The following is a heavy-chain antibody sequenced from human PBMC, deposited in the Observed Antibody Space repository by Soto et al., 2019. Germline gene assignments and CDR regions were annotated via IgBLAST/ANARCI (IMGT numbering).Heavy chain of an antibody. J-gene: IGHJ4*02. D-gene: IGHD3-22*01. CDR3: AKDPDVGYYDSSGYYSAPFDY. V-gene: IGHV3-23*01. CDR1: GFTFSSYA. CDR2: ISGSGGST. Sequence: PGGSLRLSCAASGFTFSSYAMSWVRQAPGKGLEWVSAISGSGGSTYYADSVKGRFTISRDNSKNTLYLQMNSLRAEDTAVYYCAKDPDVGYYDSSGYYSAPFDYWGQGTLVTVSS.